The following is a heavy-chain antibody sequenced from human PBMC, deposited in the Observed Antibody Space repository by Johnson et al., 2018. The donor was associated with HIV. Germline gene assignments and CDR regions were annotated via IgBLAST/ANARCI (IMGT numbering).Heavy chain of an antibody. CDR3: TTARNRLWSSSGWTGFWAFDI. CDR2: IKSNTDGGTT. J-gene: IGHJ3*02. D-gene: IGHD6-19*01. V-gene: IGHV3-15*01. Sequence: VQLVESGGGLVKPGGSLRLSCAASGFTFTYAWMSWVRQAPGKGLEWVGRIKSNTDGGTTDYAAPVKGRFTISRDDLKNTLYLQMNSLKTEDTAVYYCTTARNRLWSSSGWTGFWAFDIWGQGTMVTVSS. CDR1: GFTFTYAW.